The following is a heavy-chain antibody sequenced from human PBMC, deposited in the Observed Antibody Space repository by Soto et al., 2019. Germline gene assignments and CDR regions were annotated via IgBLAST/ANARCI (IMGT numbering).Heavy chain of an antibody. V-gene: IGHV1-69*04. Sequence: ASVKVSCKASGGTFSSYTISWVRQAPGQGLEWMGRIIPILGIANYAQKFQGRVTITADKSTSTAYMELSSLRSEDTAVYYCARDSHSSSSHYYYMDVWGKGTTVTVSS. J-gene: IGHJ6*03. CDR1: GGTFSSYT. D-gene: IGHD6-6*01. CDR3: ARDSHSSSSHYYYMDV. CDR2: IIPILGIA.